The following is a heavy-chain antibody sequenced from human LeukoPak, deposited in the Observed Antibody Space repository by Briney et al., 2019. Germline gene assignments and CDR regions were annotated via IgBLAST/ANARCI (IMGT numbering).Heavy chain of an antibody. CDR1: DGSIRDSHHY. D-gene: IGHD3-10*01. J-gene: IGHJ6*02. CDR2: IYFTGTT. V-gene: IGHV4-39*01. CDR3: ARVLITALRGPNRMDV. Sequence: SETLPLTCTVSDGSIRDSHHYWGWIRQPPGKGLEWIGSIYFTGTTYHNPSLRSRVTISVDTSKNQFSLKLNSVTAAGMAVYYCARVLITALRGPNRMDVWGQGITVTVSS.